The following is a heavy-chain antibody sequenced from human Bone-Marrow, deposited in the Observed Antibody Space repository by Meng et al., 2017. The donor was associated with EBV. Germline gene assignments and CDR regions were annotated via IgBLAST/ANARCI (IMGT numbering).Heavy chain of an antibody. J-gene: IGHJ3*02. V-gene: IGHV3-23*01. D-gene: IGHD3-22*01. CDR1: GFIFGSDA. Sequence: GWRVLSREFLGLSCASSGFIFGSDAVGWVRQAAGTGLECVSTISGSGSSTYYADSVKGRLTISRDNSMNSLYLQMNSLRADDTAIYYCAKVLPRYYDSSGYAFDIWGQGTMVTVSS. CDR2: ISGSGSST. CDR3: AKVLPRYYDSSGYAFDI.